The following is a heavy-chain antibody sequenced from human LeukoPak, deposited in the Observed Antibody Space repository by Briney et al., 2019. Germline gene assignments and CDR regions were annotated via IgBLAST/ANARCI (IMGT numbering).Heavy chain of an antibody. J-gene: IGHJ6*02. CDR3: ARGYCSGGGCYRGVDYYYGMDV. D-gene: IGHD2-15*01. Sequence: SVKVSCKASGGTFSSYAISWVRQAPGQGLEWMGGIIPIFGTANYAQKFQGRVTITADESTSTAYMELSSLRSEDTAVYYCARGYCSGGGCYRGVDYYYGMDVWGQGTTVTVSS. CDR1: GGTFSSYA. V-gene: IGHV1-69*01. CDR2: IIPIFGTA.